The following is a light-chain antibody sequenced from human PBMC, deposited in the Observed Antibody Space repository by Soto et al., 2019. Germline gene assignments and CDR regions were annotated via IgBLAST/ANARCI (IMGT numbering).Light chain of an antibody. V-gene: IGKV3-20*01. CDR1: QSVSSSY. Sequence: EIVLTQSPGTLSLSPGERATLSCRASQSVSSSYLAWYQQKPGQAPRLLIYGESSRATGIPDRFSGSGSGTDFTLTISRLEPEYFAVYYCQQYHSSPRTFGQGTKVEI. CDR3: QQYHSSPRT. J-gene: IGKJ1*01. CDR2: GES.